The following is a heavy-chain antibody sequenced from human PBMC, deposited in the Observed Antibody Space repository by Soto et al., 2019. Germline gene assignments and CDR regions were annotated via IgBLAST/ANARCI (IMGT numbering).Heavy chain of an antibody. CDR2: IYYSGST. Sequence: QLQLQESGPGLVKPSETLSLTCTVSGGSISSSSYYWGWIRQPPGKGLEWIGSIYYSGSTYYNPSLKSRVTISVDTSKNQFSLKLSSVTAADTAVYYCASLYCTTGVCQPGGYNWFDPWGQGTLVTVSS. V-gene: IGHV4-39*01. CDR3: ASLYCTTGVCQPGGYNWFDP. D-gene: IGHD2-8*01. CDR1: GGSISSSSYY. J-gene: IGHJ5*02.